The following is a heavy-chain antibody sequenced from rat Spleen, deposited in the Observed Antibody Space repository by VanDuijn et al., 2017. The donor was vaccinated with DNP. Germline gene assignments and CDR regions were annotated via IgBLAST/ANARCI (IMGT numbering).Heavy chain of an antibody. CDR1: GYIFTSYY. CDR2: INAGSGGT. D-gene: IGHD1-4*01. CDR3: ARRRLPYWYFDF. Sequence: QVQLQQSGAELAKPGSSVKISCKASGYIFTSYYISWIKQTPGQGLECIGYINAGSGGTNYNEKFKGKATLTLDKSSNTAFMQLSSLTPDDSAVYYCARRRLPYWYFDFWGPGTMVTVSS. J-gene: IGHJ1*01. V-gene: IGHV1-43*01.